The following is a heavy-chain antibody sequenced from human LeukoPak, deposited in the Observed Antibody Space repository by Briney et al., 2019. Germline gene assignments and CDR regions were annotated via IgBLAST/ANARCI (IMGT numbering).Heavy chain of an antibody. V-gene: IGHV3-74*01. D-gene: IGHD2-8*02. CDR1: GFTFSSFW. CDR2: INSDGSST. Sequence: GGSLRLSRAASGFTFSSFWMHWVRQAPGKGLVWVSRINSDGSSTNYADSVKGRFTISRDNAKKTLYLQMDSLRAEDTAVYYCSRDQIYCTGGHCYLDYWGQGTLVTVSS. J-gene: IGHJ4*02. CDR3: SRDQIYCTGGHCYLDY.